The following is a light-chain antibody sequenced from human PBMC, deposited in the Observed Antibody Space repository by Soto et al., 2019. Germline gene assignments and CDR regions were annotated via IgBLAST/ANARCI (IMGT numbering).Light chain of an antibody. V-gene: IGKV3-15*01. Sequence: EIVMTQSPATLSVSPGERATLSCRASQSVSSNLAWYQQKPGQAPRLLIYGASTRATGIPARFSGSASATEFTLTISSLQSEDFAVYYCQQYNNWTPRTFGQGNKVEIK. CDR3: QQYNNWTPRT. CDR2: GAS. CDR1: QSVSSN. J-gene: IGKJ1*01.